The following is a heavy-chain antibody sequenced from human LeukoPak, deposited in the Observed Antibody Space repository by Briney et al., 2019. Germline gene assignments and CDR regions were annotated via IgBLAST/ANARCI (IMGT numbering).Heavy chain of an antibody. Sequence: GASVKVSCKASGYTFTSYGISWVRQAPGQGLEWMGWISAYNGNTNYAQKLQGRVPMTTDTSTSTAYMELRSLRSDDTAVYYCARDPYDSSGYYYSVLRWFDPWGQGTLVTVSS. CDR2: ISAYNGNT. CDR1: GYTFTSYG. V-gene: IGHV1-18*01. J-gene: IGHJ5*02. D-gene: IGHD3-22*01. CDR3: ARDPYDSSGYYYSVLRWFDP.